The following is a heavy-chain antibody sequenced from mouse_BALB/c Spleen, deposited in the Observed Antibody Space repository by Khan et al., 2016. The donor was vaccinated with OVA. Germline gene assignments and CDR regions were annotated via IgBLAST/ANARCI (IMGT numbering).Heavy chain of an antibody. CDR3: ARRGLYGIFVY. Sequence: QVQLKESGTELAKPGASVRMSCKTSGYTFTTYYIHWVKQRPGQGLEWIGYINPSTDYADYNQKFKDKATLTADKSSSTAYMQLSSLTSEDSAGYYCARRGLYGIFVYWGQGTLVTVSA. CDR1: GYTFTTYY. V-gene: IGHV1-4*01. CDR2: INPSTDYA. J-gene: IGHJ3*01. D-gene: IGHD2-1*01.